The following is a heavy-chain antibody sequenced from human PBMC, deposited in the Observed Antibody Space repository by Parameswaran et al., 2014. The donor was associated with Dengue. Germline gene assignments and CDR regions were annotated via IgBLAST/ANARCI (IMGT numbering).Heavy chain of an antibody. J-gene: IGHJ4*02. D-gene: IGHD1-14*01. CDR3: TRGKPLNLDY. CDR2: MNPNSGNT. Sequence: WVRQAPGQGLEWMGWMNPNSGNTGYAQKFQGRVTMTRNTSISTAYMELSSLRSEDTAVYYCTRGKPLNLDYWGQGTLVTVSS. V-gene: IGHV1-8*01.